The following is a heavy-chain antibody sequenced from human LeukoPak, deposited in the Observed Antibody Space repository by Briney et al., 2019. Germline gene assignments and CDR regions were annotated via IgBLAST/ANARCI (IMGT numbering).Heavy chain of an antibody. CDR1: GGSISGGDYS. V-gene: IGHV4-30-2*01. CDR3: VGIRYYYDSSGYYEYFQH. Sequence: SETLSLTCAVSGGSISGGDYSWSWIRQPPGKGLEWIGFIYHSGSTYYTPSLRSRVTISLDRSKNQFSLKLNPVTAADMVVYSCVGIRYYYDSSGYYEYFQHWGQGTLVTVSP. J-gene: IGHJ1*01. CDR2: IYHSGST. D-gene: IGHD3-22*01.